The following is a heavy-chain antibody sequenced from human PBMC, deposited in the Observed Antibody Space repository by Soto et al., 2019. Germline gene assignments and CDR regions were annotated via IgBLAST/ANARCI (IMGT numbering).Heavy chain of an antibody. V-gene: IGHV4-34*01. Sequence: NPSETLSLTCAVYGGSFGVDYWSWVRQPPGKGLEWIGEINRSGSISYNPSLESRVTISVDTSKSQFSLSLYSVTAADTAVYYCARRDDSSAYCFDPWSQGTLVTVSS. CDR2: INRSGSI. CDR3: ARRDDSSAYCFDP. J-gene: IGHJ5*02. D-gene: IGHD3-22*01. CDR1: GGSFGVDY.